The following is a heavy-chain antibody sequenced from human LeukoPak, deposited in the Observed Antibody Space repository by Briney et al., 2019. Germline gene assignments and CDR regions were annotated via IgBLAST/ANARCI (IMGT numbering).Heavy chain of an antibody. V-gene: IGHV1-2*02. CDR3: ARAGDGYNPPAFDY. CDR2: INPKSGGT. D-gene: IGHD5-24*01. Sequence: ASVKVSCKASGYTFSDYYVRWVRQAPGRGLEWMGWINPKSGGTNFAQKFQGRVTMTRDTSISTAYMELSKLRPDDTAVYYCARAGDGYNPPAFDYWGQGTLVTVSS. J-gene: IGHJ4*02. CDR1: GYTFSDYY.